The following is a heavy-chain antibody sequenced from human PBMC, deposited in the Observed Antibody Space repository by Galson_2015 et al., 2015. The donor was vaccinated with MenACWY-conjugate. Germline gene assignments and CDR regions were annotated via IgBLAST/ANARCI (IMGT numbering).Heavy chain of an antibody. CDR3: ARDGGCSGGSCYYEDY. J-gene: IGHJ4*02. V-gene: IGHV3-21*01. CDR1: GFTFSSYS. CDR2: ISSSSSYI. Sequence: SLRLSCAASGFTFSSYSMNWVRQAPGKGLEWVSSISSSSSYIYYADSVKGRFTISRDNAKNSLYLQMNSLRAEDTAVYYCARDGGCSGGSCYYEDYWGQGTLVTVSS. D-gene: IGHD2-15*01.